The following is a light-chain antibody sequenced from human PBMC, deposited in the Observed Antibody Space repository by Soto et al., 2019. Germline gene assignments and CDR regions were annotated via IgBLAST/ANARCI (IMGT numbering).Light chain of an antibody. J-gene: IGLJ2*01. V-gene: IGLV2-14*01. CDR1: TSDVGGYDY. CDR2: EVS. Sequence: QSVLTQPASVSGSPGQSIAISCTGTTSDVGGYDYVSWYQQHPGKAPKFMIFEVSHRPSGVSNRFSGCKSGNSAALTISGLQAEDEGDYYCSSYTSTSTLVFGGGTKLTVL. CDR3: SSYTSTSTLV.